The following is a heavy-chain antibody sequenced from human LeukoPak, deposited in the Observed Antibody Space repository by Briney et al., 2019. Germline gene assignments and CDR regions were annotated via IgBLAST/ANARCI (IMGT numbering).Heavy chain of an antibody. Sequence: GGSLRLSCAASGFTFSNYAMSWVRQAPGKGLEWVSAISGGGGSTYYADSVKGRFTISRDNSKNTLYLQMNSLRAEDTAVYYCAKDLVKYYFDYWGQGTLVTVSS. CDR1: GFTFSNYA. V-gene: IGHV3-23*01. D-gene: IGHD1-26*01. CDR3: AKDLVKYYFDY. J-gene: IGHJ4*02. CDR2: ISGGGGST.